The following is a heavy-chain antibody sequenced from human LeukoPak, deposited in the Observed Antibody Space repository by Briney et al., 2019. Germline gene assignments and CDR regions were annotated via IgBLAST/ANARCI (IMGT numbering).Heavy chain of an antibody. Sequence: SETLSLTCTVSGGSMTAGDYYWGWVRQPPGTGLQWIATSYQGASLKSRVTISLDTSKNQFSLRLTSVTAADTAVYYCARIYGLYQEAMDVWGPGITVTVSS. CDR1: GGSMTAGDYY. CDR3: ARIYGLYQEAMDV. CDR2: S. J-gene: IGHJ6*02. D-gene: IGHD3-16*02. V-gene: IGHV4-39*07.